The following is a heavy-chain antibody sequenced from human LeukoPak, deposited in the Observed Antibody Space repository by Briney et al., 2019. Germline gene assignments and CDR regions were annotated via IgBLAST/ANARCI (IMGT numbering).Heavy chain of an antibody. D-gene: IGHD3-16*01. CDR3: ARSGGIGAGGFDP. CDR2: ISYDGSNK. V-gene: IGHV3-30*03. J-gene: IGHJ5*02. Sequence: GGSLRLSCAASGFTFSRNGMHWVRQAPGKGLEWGGVISYDGSNKYYADSVKGRFTISRDNSKNTLYLQMNSLRAEDTALYYCARSGGIGAGGFDPWGQGTLVTVSS. CDR1: GFTFSRNG.